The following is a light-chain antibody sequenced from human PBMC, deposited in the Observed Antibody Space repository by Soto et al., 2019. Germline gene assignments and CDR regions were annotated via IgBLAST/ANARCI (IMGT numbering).Light chain of an antibody. Sequence: QSALTQPVSVSGSPGQSITISCTGTSSDVGGYNYVSWYQQHPGKAPKLMIYEVSNRPSGVSNRFSGSKSGNTASLTISGLQAEDEADYYCSSYTSSSTHDVFGTGTKVTVL. CDR3: SSYTSSSTHDV. CDR1: SSDVGGYNY. V-gene: IGLV2-14*01. J-gene: IGLJ1*01. CDR2: EVS.